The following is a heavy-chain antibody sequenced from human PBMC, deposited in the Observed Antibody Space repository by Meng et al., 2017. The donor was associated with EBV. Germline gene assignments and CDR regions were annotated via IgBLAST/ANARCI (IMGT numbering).Heavy chain of an antibody. J-gene: IGHJ4*02. CDR3: VRGPPVGVPGPGDY. V-gene: IGHV1-3*01. CDR2: INVGVGYT. D-gene: IGHD2-21*01. Sequence: QVQLLQSGDEVKNPGASVKVSCKASGYAFTSYILHWVRQAPGQRLEWMGWINVGVGYTKYSQKFQGRVTISSDTSATTGYMELSSLRSEDTAVYYCVRGPPVGVPGPGDYWGQGTLVTVSS. CDR1: GYAFTSYI.